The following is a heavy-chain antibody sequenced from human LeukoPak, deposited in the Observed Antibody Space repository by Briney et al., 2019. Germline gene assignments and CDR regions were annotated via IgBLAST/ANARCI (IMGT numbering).Heavy chain of an antibody. CDR1: GFTFSDYY. V-gene: IGHV3-11*05. Sequence: PGGPLRLSCAASGFTFSDYYMSWIRQAPGKGLEWVSYISSSSSYTNYADSVKGRFTISRDNAKNSLYLQMNSLRAEDTAVYYCARVPRYYDILTGYLSAYGMDVWGQGTTVTVSS. CDR3: ARVPRYYDILTGYLSAYGMDV. J-gene: IGHJ6*02. CDR2: ISSSSSYT. D-gene: IGHD3-9*01.